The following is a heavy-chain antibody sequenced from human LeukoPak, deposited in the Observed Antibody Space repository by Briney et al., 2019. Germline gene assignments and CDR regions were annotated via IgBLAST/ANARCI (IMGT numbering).Heavy chain of an antibody. Sequence: ASVKVSCKASGYTFTNYYMHWVRQAPGQGLEWMGMIVPSSGGTAYAQKFQGRVTITADESTSTAYMELSSLRSEDTAVYYCARDLGSSGWNYCFHWGQGTLVTVSS. J-gene: IGHJ4*02. CDR2: IVPSSGGT. V-gene: IGHV1-46*01. D-gene: IGHD1-7*01. CDR3: ARDLGSSGWNYCFH. CDR1: GYTFTNYY.